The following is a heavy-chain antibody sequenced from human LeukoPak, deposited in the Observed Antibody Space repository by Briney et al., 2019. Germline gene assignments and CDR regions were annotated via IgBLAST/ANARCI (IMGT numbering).Heavy chain of an antibody. J-gene: IGHJ4*02. CDR3: ARALGEMAKRKPFDY. Sequence: PGGSLRLSCAASGFTFSSYSINWVRQAPGKGLEWVSSISSSSSYIYYADSVKGRFTISRDNAKNSLYLQMNSLRAEDTAVYYCARALGEMAKRKPFDYWGQGTLVTVSS. V-gene: IGHV3-21*01. D-gene: IGHD5-24*01. CDR1: GFTFSSYS. CDR2: ISSSSSYI.